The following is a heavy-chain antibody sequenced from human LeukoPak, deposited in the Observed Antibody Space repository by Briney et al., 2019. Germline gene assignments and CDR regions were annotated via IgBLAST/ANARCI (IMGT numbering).Heavy chain of an antibody. CDR2: INSDGSST. CDR3: AKYSGSYYPY. D-gene: IGHD1-26*01. CDR1: GFTFSSYW. J-gene: IGHJ4*02. Sequence: PGGSLRLSCAASGFTFSSYWMHWVCQAPGKGLVWVSRINSDGSSTRYADSVKGRFTISRDNAKNTLYLQMNSLRAEDTAVYYCAKYSGSYYPYWGQGTLVTVSS. V-gene: IGHV3-74*01.